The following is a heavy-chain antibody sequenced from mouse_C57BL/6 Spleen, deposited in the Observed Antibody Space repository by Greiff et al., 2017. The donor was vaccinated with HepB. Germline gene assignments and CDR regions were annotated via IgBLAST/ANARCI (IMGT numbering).Heavy chain of an antibody. V-gene: IGHV1-72*01. J-gene: IGHJ3*01. Sequence: VQLQQPGAELVKPGASVKLSCNASGYTFTSYWMHWVKQRPGRGLEWIGRIDPNSGGTKYNEKFKSKATLTVDKPSSTAYMQLSSLTSEDSAVYYCAREVYYYGSSSFAYWGQGTLVTVSA. CDR2: IDPNSGGT. CDR1: GYTFTSYW. D-gene: IGHD1-1*01. CDR3: AREVYYYGSSSFAY.